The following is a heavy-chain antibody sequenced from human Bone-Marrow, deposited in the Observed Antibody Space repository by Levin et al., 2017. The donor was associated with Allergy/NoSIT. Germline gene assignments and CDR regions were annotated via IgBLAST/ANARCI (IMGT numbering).Heavy chain of an antibody. V-gene: IGHV3-30*02. CDR2: IAKDETTI. Sequence: HPGGSLRLSCATSGFRFSDYDMHWVRQTPGKGPEWLGYIAKDETTIYYSDSVRGRFTLSRDNSKGTVDLQMNRLRTEDSALYYCARDFRWLVDHWGQGTAVTVSS. D-gene: IGHD5-24*01. J-gene: IGHJ4*02. CDR1: GFRFSDYD. CDR3: ARDFRWLVDH.